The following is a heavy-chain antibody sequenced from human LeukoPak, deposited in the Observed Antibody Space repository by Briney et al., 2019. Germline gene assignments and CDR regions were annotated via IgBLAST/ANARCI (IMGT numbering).Heavy chain of an antibody. J-gene: IGHJ4*02. Sequence: GGSLRLSCAASGFTFSDSYMTWIRQAPGKGLEWVSDISNSGSTIYYADSVKGRFTISRDNAKSSLYLQMNSLRADDTAVYYCASSSRTFDYWGQGTLVTVSS. CDR1: GFTFSDSY. D-gene: IGHD1-26*01. CDR3: ASSSRTFDY. V-gene: IGHV3-11*01. CDR2: ISNSGSTI.